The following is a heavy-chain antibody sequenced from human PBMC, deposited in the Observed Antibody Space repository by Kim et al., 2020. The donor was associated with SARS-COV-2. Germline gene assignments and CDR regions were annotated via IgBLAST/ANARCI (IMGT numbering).Heavy chain of an antibody. CDR1: GDSVSNTDYY. Sequence: SETLSLTCKVSGDSVSNTDYYWGWIRQPPGKGLEWIGTIYYNGVSYYNESVKSRVTLSVDRSRDVFSLTLTSVTAADTAVYYCVRQGLGPVGIWFDPWG. CDR3: VRQGLGPVGIWFDP. V-gene: IGHV4-39*07. J-gene: IGHJ5*02. CDR2: IYYNGVS. D-gene: IGHD2-15*01.